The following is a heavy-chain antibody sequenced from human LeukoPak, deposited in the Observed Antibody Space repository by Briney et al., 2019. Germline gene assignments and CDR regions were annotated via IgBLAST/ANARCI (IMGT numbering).Heavy chain of an antibody. CDR3: AKTVVGGYSYGRDY. D-gene: IGHD5-18*01. J-gene: IGHJ4*02. Sequence: PGGSLRLSCAASEFTFSSYGMSWVRQAPGKGLEWVSAISGGGESTYYSDSVKGRFTISRDNSNNTLYLQMSSLRAEDTAVYYCAKTVVGGYSYGRDYWGQGTLVTVSS. CDR1: EFTFSSYG. V-gene: IGHV3-23*01. CDR2: ISGGGEST.